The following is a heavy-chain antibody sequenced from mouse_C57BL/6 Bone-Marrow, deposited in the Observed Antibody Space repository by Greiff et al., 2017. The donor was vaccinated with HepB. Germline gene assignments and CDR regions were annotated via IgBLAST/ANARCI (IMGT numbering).Heavy chain of an antibody. Sequence: VQLQQPGAELVRPGTSVKLSCKASGYTFTSYWMHWVKQRPGQGLEWIGVIDPSDSYTNYNQKFKGKAKLNVDTSSSTAYMQLSSLTSEDSAVYYCARPPVTTVVAPFDYWGQGTTLTVSS. CDR2: IDPSDSYT. CDR3: ARPPVTTVVAPFDY. J-gene: IGHJ2*01. CDR1: GYTFTSYW. D-gene: IGHD1-1*01. V-gene: IGHV1-59*01.